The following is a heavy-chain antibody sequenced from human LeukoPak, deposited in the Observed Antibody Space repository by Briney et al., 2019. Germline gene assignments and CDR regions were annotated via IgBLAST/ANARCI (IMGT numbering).Heavy chain of an antibody. V-gene: IGHV3-23*01. J-gene: IGHJ4*02. CDR3: AKGWFGEFDY. CDR2: ISGSGGST. Sequence: GGSLRLSCAASGFTFSSYEMNWVRQAPGKGLEWVSAISGSGGSTYYADSVKGRFTISRDNSKNTLYLQMNSLRAEDTAVYYCAKGWFGEFDYWGQGTLVTVSS. D-gene: IGHD3-10*01. CDR1: GFTFSSYE.